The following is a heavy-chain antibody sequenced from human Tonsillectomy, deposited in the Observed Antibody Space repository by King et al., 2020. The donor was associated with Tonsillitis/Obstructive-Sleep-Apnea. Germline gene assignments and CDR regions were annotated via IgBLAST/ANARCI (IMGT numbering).Heavy chain of an antibody. CDR1: CGSASSGSYY. Sequence: QLQESGPGLVKPSETLSLTCTVSCGSASSGSYYWSWIRQPPGKGVEWIGDIYYSGSTHNNPSLKSRVTISVDTSKNHFSLKLRSVTAADTAVYYCAGAKGCLDYWGQGTLVTVSS. V-gene: IGHV4-61*01. CDR3: AGAKGCLDY. CDR2: IYYSGST. J-gene: IGHJ4*02. D-gene: IGHD4/OR15-4a*01.